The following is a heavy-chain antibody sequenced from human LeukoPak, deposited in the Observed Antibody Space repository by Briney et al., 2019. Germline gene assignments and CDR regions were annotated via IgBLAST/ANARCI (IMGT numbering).Heavy chain of an antibody. CDR2: IYSSETT. Sequence: SETLSLTRTVSGGSITGYHWSWIRQPPGKGLEWIGYIYSSETTNYEPSLKSRVTISADTSKNQFSLKLTSVTAADTAIYYCARRNDFDIWGQGTMVTVSS. CDR1: GGSITGYH. V-gene: IGHV4-4*08. CDR3: ARRNDFDI. J-gene: IGHJ3*02.